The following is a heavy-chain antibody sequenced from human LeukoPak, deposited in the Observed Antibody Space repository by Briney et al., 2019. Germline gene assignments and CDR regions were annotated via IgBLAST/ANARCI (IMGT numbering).Heavy chain of an antibody. V-gene: IGHV1-69*05. D-gene: IGHD4-17*01. CDR2: IIPIFGTA. CDR1: GGTFSSYA. J-gene: IGHJ4*02. Sequence: SVKVSCKASGGTFSSYAISWVRQAPGQGLEWMGGIIPIFGTANYAQKFQGRVTMTRDTSTSTVYMELSSLRSEDTAVFYCARGGDYKYWGQGTLVTVSS. CDR3: ARGGDYKY.